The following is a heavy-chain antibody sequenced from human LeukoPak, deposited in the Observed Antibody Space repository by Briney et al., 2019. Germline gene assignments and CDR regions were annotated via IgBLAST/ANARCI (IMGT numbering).Heavy chain of an antibody. J-gene: IGHJ4*02. CDR1: GYTFTSYG. D-gene: IGHD6-13*01. CDR3: ANCAYSSSWYFCTTSSFDY. V-gene: IGHV1-18*01. Sequence: ASVKVSCKASGYTFTSYGIAWVRQAPGQGLQWVGWISANNGDTSYSQKLQGRVTMTTDTSTNTAYMELRSLTSDDTAVYYCANCAYSSSWYFCTTSSFDYWGQGSLVTVSS. CDR2: ISANNGDT.